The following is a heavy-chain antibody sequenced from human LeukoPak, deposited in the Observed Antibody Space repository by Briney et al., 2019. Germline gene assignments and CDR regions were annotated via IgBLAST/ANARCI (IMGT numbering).Heavy chain of an antibody. CDR2: MSGSGGST. Sequence: PGGSLRLSCAASGFTFSNFAMNWVRQAPGKGLEWVSIMSGSGGSTIYADSVKGRFTISRDNSKNTVYLQMNSLRAEDTAVYYCAKGRGSYCDDGCYSRVFDSWGQGTLVTVSS. D-gene: IGHD2-21*02. CDR3: AKGRGSYCDDGCYSRVFDS. J-gene: IGHJ4*02. CDR1: GFTFSNFA. V-gene: IGHV3-23*01.